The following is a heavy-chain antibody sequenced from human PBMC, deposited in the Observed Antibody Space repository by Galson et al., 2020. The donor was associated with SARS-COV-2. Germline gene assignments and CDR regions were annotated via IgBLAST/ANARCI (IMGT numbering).Heavy chain of an antibody. J-gene: IGHJ6*02. CDR2: IYYSGST. CDR3: ARHRFGEFVRYYYYYYGMDV. D-gene: IGHD3-10*01. V-gene: IGHV4-59*01. Sequence: SQTLSLTCTVSGGSISSYYWSWIRQPPGKGLEWIGYIYYSGSTNYNPSLKSRVTISVDTSKNQFSLKLSSVTAADTAVYYCARHRFGEFVRYYYYYYGMDVWGQGTTVTVSS. CDR1: GGSISSYY.